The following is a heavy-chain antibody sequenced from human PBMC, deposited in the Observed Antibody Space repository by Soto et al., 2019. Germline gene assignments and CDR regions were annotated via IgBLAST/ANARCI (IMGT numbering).Heavy chain of an antibody. Sequence: VAVISYDGSNKYYADSVKGRFTISRDNSKNTLYLQMNSLRAEDTAVYYCARGDYGDYSYYYYYGMDVWGQGTTVTVSS. V-gene: IGHV3-30-3*01. CDR3: ARGDYGDYSYYYYYGMDV. D-gene: IGHD4-17*01. J-gene: IGHJ6*02. CDR2: ISYDGSNK.